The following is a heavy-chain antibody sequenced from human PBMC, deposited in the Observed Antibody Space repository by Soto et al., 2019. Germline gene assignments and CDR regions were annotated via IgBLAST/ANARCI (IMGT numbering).Heavy chain of an antibody. CDR3: AREDYYGSGSYYD. V-gene: IGHV1-8*01. J-gene: IGHJ4*02. D-gene: IGHD3-10*01. CDR1: GYTFINNN. Sequence: VQLVQSGAEVKKPGASVKVSYKASGYTFINNNINWVRQATGQGLEWMGWMNPNTGNTAYVQKFQGRVTMTRDISTSTAYMELSSLRSDDTAVYYCAREDYYGSGSYYDWGQGTSVTVSS. CDR2: MNPNTGNT.